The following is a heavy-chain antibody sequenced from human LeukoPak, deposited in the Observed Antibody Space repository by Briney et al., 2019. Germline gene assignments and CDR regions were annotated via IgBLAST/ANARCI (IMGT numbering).Heavy chain of an antibody. Sequence: GGSLRLSCVASGFTFSSYAMSWVRQAPGKGLEWVSGISGSGGTTYYADSVKGRFTISRDNSKNTLYLQMNSLTAEDTAVYYCAKDRGFVVVPAARPDYWGQGTLVTVSS. CDR3: AKDRGFVVVPAARPDY. V-gene: IGHV3-23*01. D-gene: IGHD2-2*01. CDR1: GFTFSSYA. J-gene: IGHJ4*02. CDR2: ISGSGGTT.